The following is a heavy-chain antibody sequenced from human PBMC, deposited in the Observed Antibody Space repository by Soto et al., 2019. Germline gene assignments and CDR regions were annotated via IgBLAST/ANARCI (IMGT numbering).Heavy chain of an antibody. D-gene: IGHD1-26*01. CDR3: ARIGSGSYSYTKYYFDY. Sequence: QVTLKESGPVLVKPTETLTLTCTVSGFSLSNARMGVSWIRQPPGKALEWLVHIFSNDEKSYSTSLKSRLTISKDNSKSQVVLSMTSIDPVDTATYYCARIGSGSYSYTKYYFDYWGQGTLVTVSS. V-gene: IGHV2-26*01. CDR2: IFSNDEK. CDR1: GFSLSNARMG. J-gene: IGHJ4*02.